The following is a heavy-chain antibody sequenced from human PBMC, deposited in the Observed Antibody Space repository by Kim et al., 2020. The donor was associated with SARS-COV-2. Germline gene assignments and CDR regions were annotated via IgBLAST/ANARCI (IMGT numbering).Heavy chain of an antibody. CDR2: IYYSGST. J-gene: IGHJ6*02. CDR3: ARDRRLGELSLYPYYYYYYGMDL. CDR1: GGSISSYY. V-gene: IGHV4-59*01. D-gene: IGHD3-16*02. Sequence: SETLSLTCTVSGGSISSYYWSWIRQPPGKGLEWIGYIYYSGSTNYNPSLKSRVTISVDTSKNQFSLKLSSVTAADTAVYYCARDRRLGELSLYPYYYYYYGMDLWGQGTTVTLSS.